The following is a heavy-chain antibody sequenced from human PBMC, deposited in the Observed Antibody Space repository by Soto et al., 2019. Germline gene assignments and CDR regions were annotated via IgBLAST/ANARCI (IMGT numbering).Heavy chain of an antibody. Sequence: ASVKVSCKASGYTFTSYAMHCVRQAPGQRLEWMGWINAGNGNTKYSQKFQGRVTITRDTSASTAYMELSSLRSEDTAVYYCASAGTVTTDNWFDPWGQGTLVTVSS. CDR1: GYTFTSYA. D-gene: IGHD4-17*01. V-gene: IGHV1-3*01. CDR2: INAGNGNT. CDR3: ASAGTVTTDNWFDP. J-gene: IGHJ5*02.